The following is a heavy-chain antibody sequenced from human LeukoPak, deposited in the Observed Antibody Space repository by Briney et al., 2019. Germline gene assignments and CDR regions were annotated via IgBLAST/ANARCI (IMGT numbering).Heavy chain of an antibody. V-gene: IGHV3-21*04. CDR2: ISSSSYI. D-gene: IGHD3-16*02. Sequence: GGSLRLSCEASGFTFSSYSMNWVRQAPGKGLEWVSSISSSSYIYYADSVKGRFTISRDNAKNSLYLQMNSLRAEDTAVYYCARSLSSRFSGPRRPYYFDSWGQGTLVTVSS. J-gene: IGHJ4*02. CDR3: ARSLSSRFSGPRRPYYFDS. CDR1: GFTFSSYS.